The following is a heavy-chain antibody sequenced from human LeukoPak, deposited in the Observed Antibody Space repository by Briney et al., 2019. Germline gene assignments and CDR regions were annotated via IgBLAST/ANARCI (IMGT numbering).Heavy chain of an antibody. D-gene: IGHD3-22*01. CDR1: GFTFSSYA. J-gene: IGHJ4*02. V-gene: IGHV3-23*01. CDR3: AKAGSSGYLSYFDY. CDR2: ISGSGGST. Sequence: GRSLRLSCAASGFTFSSYAMSWVRQAPGKGLEWVSAISGSGGSTYYADSVKGRFTISRDNSKNTLYLQMNSLRAEDTAVYYCAKAGSSGYLSYFDYWGQGTLVTVSS.